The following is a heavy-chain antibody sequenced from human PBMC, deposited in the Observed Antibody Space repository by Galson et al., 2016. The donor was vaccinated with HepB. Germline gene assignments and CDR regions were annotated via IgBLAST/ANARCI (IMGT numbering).Heavy chain of an antibody. J-gene: IGHJ4*02. CDR1: GFTFSDYW. V-gene: IGHV3-7*05. CDR3: SSAAYHYGSNGYFFAY. CDR2: IKQDGSEK. Sequence: SLRLSCAASGFTFSDYWVAWVRQTSGEGLEWVANIKQDGSEKYYVDSVKGRFTISRDNAKNSLYLQMNSLRPEDTAVDYCSSAAYHYGSNGYFFAYWGQGTLVTVSS. D-gene: IGHD3-22*01.